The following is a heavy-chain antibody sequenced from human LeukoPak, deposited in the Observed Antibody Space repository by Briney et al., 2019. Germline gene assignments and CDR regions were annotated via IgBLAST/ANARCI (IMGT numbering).Heavy chain of an antibody. CDR3: ARHYIVVVPAAISLVQFRWFDP. D-gene: IGHD2-2*01. Sequence: PSETLSLTCTVSGGSIRSSSYYWGWIRQPPGKGLEWIGTIYFTGNTYYNPSLKSRVTISVDTSKNQFSLKLSSVTAADTAVYYCARHYIVVVPAAISLVQFRWFDPWGQGTLVTVSS. V-gene: IGHV4-39*01. CDR2: IYFTGNT. J-gene: IGHJ5*02. CDR1: GGSIRSSSYY.